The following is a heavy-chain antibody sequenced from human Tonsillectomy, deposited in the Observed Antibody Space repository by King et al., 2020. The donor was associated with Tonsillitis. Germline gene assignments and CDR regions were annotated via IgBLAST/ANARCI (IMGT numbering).Heavy chain of an antibody. CDR3: ARSEFRTINYFDY. CDR1: GSTFTGYY. V-gene: IGHV1-2*02. CDR2: INPKTGVT. Sequence: VQLVESGAEAKNPGASVRVSCKASGSTFTGYYIHWVRQASGQGPEWMGWINPKTGVTNSAQKFQGRVTMTRDTSINTVYMELSSLRSDDTAVYYCARSEFRTINYFDYWGQGSLVTVSS. J-gene: IGHJ4*02. D-gene: IGHD2-8*01.